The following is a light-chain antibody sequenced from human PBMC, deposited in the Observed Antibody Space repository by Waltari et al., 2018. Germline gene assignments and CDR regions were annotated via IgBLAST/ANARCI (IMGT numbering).Light chain of an antibody. J-gene: IGLJ2*01. CDR1: SSDVGGYNY. Sequence: QSALTPPPPASGSPGQSVPIPSTGTSSDVGGYNYVSWYQQHPGKAPKLMIYEVSKRPSGVPDRFSGSKSGNTASLTVSGLQAEDEADYYCSSYAGSNNLVFGGGTKLTVL. CDR3: SSYAGSNNLV. CDR2: EVS. V-gene: IGLV2-8*01.